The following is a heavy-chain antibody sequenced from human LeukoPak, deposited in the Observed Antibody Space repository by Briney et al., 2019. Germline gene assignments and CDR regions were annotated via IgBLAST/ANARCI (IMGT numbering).Heavy chain of an antibody. CDR3: ARDLGYRSSTSCYRVGNWFDP. CDR1: GGSISSYY. J-gene: IGHJ5*02. D-gene: IGHD2-2*02. V-gene: IGHV4-4*07. CDR2: IYTSGST. Sequence: SETLSLTCTVSGGSISSYYWGWIRQPAGKGLEWIGRIYTSGSTNYNPSLKSRVTMSVDTSKNQFSLKLSSVTAADTAVYYCARDLGYRSSTSCYRVGNWFDPWGQGTLVTVSS.